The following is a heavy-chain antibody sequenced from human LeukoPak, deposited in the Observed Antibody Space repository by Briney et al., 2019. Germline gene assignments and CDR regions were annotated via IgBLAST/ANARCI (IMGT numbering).Heavy chain of an antibody. J-gene: IGHJ4*02. D-gene: IGHD2-15*01. CDR2: IIPIFGTA. Sequence: SVKVSCKASGGTFSGYAISWVRQAPGQGLEWMGGIIPIFGTANYAQKFQGRVTITADESTSTAYMELSSLRSEDTAVYYCARHCSGGSCYPTADYYFDYWGQGTLVTVSS. CDR1: GGTFSGYA. CDR3: ARHCSGGSCYPTADYYFDY. V-gene: IGHV1-69*13.